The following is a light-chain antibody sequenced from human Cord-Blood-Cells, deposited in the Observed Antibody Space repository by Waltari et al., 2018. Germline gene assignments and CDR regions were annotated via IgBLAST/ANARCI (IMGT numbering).Light chain of an antibody. V-gene: IGKV3-15*01. CDR3: QQYNNWPYT. J-gene: IGKJ2*01. CDR1: QSVSSN. Sequence: EIVMTPSPATLSVSPGARATLSCRASQSVSSNLAWYQQKPGQALRLLIYGASTRATGIPARFSCSESGTEFTLTISSLQSEDFAVYYCQQYNNWPYTLGQGTKLEIK. CDR2: GAS.